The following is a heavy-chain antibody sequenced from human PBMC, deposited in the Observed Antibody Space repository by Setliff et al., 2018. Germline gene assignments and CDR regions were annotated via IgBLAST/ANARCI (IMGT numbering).Heavy chain of an antibody. D-gene: IGHD3-22*01. CDR2: INPSGGST. CDR3: ARRRYYYDSSGYRWGGFYFDY. Sequence: ASVKVSCKASGYTFTSYYMHWVRQAPGQGLEWMGIINPSGGSTSYAQKFQGRVTMTRDTSTSTVYMELSSLRSEDTAVYYCARRRYYYDSSGYRWGGFYFDYWGQGTLVTVSS. J-gene: IGHJ4*02. V-gene: IGHV1-46*01. CDR1: GYTFTSYY.